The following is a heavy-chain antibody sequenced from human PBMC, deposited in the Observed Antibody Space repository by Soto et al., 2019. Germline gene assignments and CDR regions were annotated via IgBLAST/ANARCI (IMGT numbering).Heavy chain of an antibody. D-gene: IGHD6-13*01. V-gene: IGHV1-69*01. CDR3: ARGRQQAAAGYWYFDL. CDR2: IIPIFGTA. J-gene: IGHJ2*01. Sequence: QVQLVQSGAEVTTPGSSVKISCKASGGTFSSYAISWLRQAPGQGLEWMGGIIPIFGTANYAQKVQGRVTITADESTSTAYMELSSLRSEDTAVYYGARGRQQAAAGYWYFDLWGRGTLVTVSS. CDR1: GGTFSSYA.